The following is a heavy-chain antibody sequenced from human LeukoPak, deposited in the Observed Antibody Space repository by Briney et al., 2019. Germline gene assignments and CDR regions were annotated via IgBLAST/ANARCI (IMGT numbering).Heavy chain of an antibody. CDR3: ARDGLYSSGLAPKTDY. CDR1: GFTFSSYA. D-gene: IGHD6-19*01. J-gene: IGHJ4*02. V-gene: IGHV3-30-3*01. Sequence: PGGSLRLSCAASGFTFSSYAMHWVRQAPGKGLEWVAVISCDGSNKYYADSVKGRFTISRDNSKNTLYLQMNSLRAEDTAVYYCARDGLYSSGLAPKTDYWGQGTLVTVSS. CDR2: ISCDGSNK.